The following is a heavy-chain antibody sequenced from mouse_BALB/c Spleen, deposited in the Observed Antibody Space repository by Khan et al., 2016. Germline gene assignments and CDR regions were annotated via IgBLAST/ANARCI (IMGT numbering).Heavy chain of an antibody. CDR2: VNPNNGGT. J-gene: IGHJ2*01. D-gene: IGHD1-1*02. V-gene: IGHV1-26*01. CDR3: ASMGGRYVG. Sequence: VQLQQSGPDLVKPGASVNISCKASGYSFTGYYMHWVKESHGKSLEWIGRVNPNNGGTSYNQKFKGKAILTVDKSSSIAYMELRSLNSEDSAVYCCASMGGRYVGWGQGTILTVSS. CDR1: GYSFTGYY.